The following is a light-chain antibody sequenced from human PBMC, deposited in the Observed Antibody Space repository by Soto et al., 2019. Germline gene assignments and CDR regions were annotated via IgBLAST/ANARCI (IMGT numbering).Light chain of an antibody. Sequence: DIVMTQSPDSLAVSLGERATINCKSSQSVLYSRTNRNYLAWYQVKPGQPPKLLIDWASTRESGVPDRFSGSGSGTDFTLTISNVQAEDVAFYYCQQDYGIPPATFGQGTKVEIK. CDR1: QSVLYSRTNRNY. V-gene: IGKV4-1*01. J-gene: IGKJ1*01. CDR2: WAS. CDR3: QQDYGIPPAT.